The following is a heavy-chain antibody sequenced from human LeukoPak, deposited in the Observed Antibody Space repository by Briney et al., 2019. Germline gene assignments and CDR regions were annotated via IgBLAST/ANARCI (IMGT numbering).Heavy chain of an antibody. J-gene: IGHJ5*02. CDR3: ARLEVYYDSSGYYNWFDP. V-gene: IGHV4-59*08. CDR1: GGTISSYY. CDR2: IYYSGST. D-gene: IGHD3-22*01. Sequence: SETLSLTCTVSGGTISSYYWSWIRQPPGKGLESMGYIYYSGSTNYNPSLKSRVTISVDTSKNQFSLKLSSVTAADTAVYYCARLEVYYDSSGYYNWFDPWGQGTLVTVSS.